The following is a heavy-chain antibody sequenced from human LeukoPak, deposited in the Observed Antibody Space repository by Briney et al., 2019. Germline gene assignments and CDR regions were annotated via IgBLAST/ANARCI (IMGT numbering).Heavy chain of an antibody. CDR1: GGSISSYY. CDR2: VYYSGST. D-gene: IGHD3-3*01. Sequence: SETLSLTCTVSGGSISSYYWSWIRHPPGKGLEWIGYVYYSGSTNYNPSLKSRVTISVDMSKNQFSLKLSSVTAADTAVYYCAGGGPTAYYDFWSGYKGNWFDPWGQGTLVTVSS. J-gene: IGHJ5*02. CDR3: AGGGPTAYYDFWSGYKGNWFDP. V-gene: IGHV4-59*01.